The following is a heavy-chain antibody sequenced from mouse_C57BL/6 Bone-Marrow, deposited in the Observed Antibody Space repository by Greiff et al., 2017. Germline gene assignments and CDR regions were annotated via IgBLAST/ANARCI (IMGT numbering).Heavy chain of an antibody. CDR1: GFTFSDYY. CDR3: ARQEQRADRDY. Sequence: EVQLVESGGGLVQPGGSLKLSCAASGFTFSDYYMYWVRQTPEKRLEWVAYISNGGGSTYYPDTVKGRFTISRDNAKNTLYLQMSRLKSEDTAMYYCARQEQRADRDYWGQGTSVTVSS. CDR2: ISNGGGST. D-gene: IGHD3-1*01. J-gene: IGHJ4*01. V-gene: IGHV5-12*01.